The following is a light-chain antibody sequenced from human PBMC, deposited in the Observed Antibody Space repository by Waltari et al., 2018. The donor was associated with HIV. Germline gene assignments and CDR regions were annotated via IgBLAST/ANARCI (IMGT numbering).Light chain of an antibody. CDR1: SSNIGRNY. V-gene: IGLV1-47*01. CDR2: RNN. Sequence: QSVLTQPPSASGTPGQRVTISCSGSSSNIGRNYVFWYQQLPGTAPKLLIDRNNQRPSGVPDRFSGSKSGTSASLVISGLRSEDEADYYCATRDDSLSVHVVFGGGTKLTVL. CDR3: ATRDDSLSVHVV. J-gene: IGLJ2*01.